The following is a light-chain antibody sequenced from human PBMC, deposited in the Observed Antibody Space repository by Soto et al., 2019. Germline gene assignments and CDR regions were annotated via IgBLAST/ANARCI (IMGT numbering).Light chain of an antibody. V-gene: IGLV2-11*01. Sequence: QSVLTQPRSVSGSLGQSVTISCTGTSRDVGIYKYVSWYQQHPGEAPKVIIYDVTKRPSGVTDRLSGSKSGNTASLTISGLQAEDEADYYCCSFAGNYTWVFGGGTKLTVL. CDR3: CSFAGNYTWV. CDR2: DVT. CDR1: SRDVGIYKY. J-gene: IGLJ2*01.